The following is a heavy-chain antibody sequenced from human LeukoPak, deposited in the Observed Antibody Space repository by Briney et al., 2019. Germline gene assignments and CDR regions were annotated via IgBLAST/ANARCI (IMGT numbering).Heavy chain of an antibody. CDR2: IYSGRST. J-gene: IGHJ6*03. V-gene: IGHV3-66*01. CDR1: GFTVSSNY. Sequence: GGSLRVSCAASGFTVSSNYMSWVRQAPGKGLEWVSIIYSGRSTNYADSVKGRFTISRDNSKNTLYLQMNSLRAEDTAVYYCARVETQRGYSFDLSYYMDVWGKGTTVTISS. D-gene: IGHD5-18*01. CDR3: ARVETQRGYSFDLSYYMDV.